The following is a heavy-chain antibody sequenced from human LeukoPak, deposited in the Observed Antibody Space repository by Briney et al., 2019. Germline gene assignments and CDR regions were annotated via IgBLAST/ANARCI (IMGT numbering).Heavy chain of an antibody. J-gene: IGHJ4*02. D-gene: IGHD6-25*01. CDR3: ARSSGTGTFSY. CDR2: VYYGRSP. V-gene: IGHV4-39*02. Sequence: SETLSLTCTVSGDSISRSTYYWAWIRQPPRKGLEWIGSVYYGRSPYFNPSLESRATISVDTSKNHFSLKMSSVTAADTAVYYCARSSGTGTFSYWGQGTLVTVSS. CDR1: GDSISRSTYY.